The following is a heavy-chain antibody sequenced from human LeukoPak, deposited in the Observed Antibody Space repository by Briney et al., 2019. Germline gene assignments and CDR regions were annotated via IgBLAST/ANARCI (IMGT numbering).Heavy chain of an antibody. CDR3: AELGITMIGGV. D-gene: IGHD3-10*02. J-gene: IGHJ6*04. V-gene: IGHV3-30*04. CDR1: EFTFISYA. Sequence: PGGSLSLSFAAPEFTFISYARHWVGQAPAKGLEWVAVISYDGSNKYYADSVKGRFTISRDNAKNSLYLQMNSLRAEDTAVYYCAELGITMIGGVWGKGTTVTISS. CDR2: ISYDGSNK.